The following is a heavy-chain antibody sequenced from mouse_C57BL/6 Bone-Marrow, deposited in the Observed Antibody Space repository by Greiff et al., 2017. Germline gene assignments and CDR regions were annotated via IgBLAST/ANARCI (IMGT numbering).Heavy chain of an antibody. Sequence: EVQLQQSGPELVKPGASVKISCKASGYTFTDYSMNWVKQSHGKSLEWIGDINPNNGGTSYNQKFKGKATLTVDKSSSTAYMQLSSLTSEDSAVYYCAGGNHFFYAMDYWGQGTSVTVSS. CDR2: INPNNGGT. CDR1: GYTFTDYS. D-gene: IGHD2-1*01. J-gene: IGHJ4*01. V-gene: IGHV1-26*01. CDR3: AGGNHFFYAMDY.